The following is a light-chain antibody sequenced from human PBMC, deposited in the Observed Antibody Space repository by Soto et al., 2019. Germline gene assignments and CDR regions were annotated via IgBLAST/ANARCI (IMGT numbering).Light chain of an antibody. J-gene: IGLJ3*02. CDR3: SSYTTTSTLV. Sequence: QSALTQPPSASGSPGQSVTIPCTGTSSDVGGYDHVSWYQQHPGKAPKLMIYEVTKRPAGVPDRFSGSKSGNTASLTVSGLQAEDEADYYCSSYTTTSTLVFGGGTQLTVL. CDR2: EVT. CDR1: SSDVGGYDH. V-gene: IGLV2-8*01.